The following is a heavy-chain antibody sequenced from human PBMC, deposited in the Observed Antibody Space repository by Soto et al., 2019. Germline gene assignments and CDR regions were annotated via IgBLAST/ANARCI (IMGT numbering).Heavy chain of an antibody. V-gene: IGHV3-9*01. J-gene: IGHJ4*02. CDR2: ISWNSGSI. D-gene: IGHD6-19*01. Sequence: EVQLLESGGGLVQPGRSLRLSCAASGFTFEDDAMHWVRQAPGRGLEWVSGISWNSGSIGYADSVKGRFTISRDNAKFSLYLQMNSRRAEDTALYYCAKVVAAVAGPHYFDYWGQGTLVTVSS. CDR3: AKVVAAVAGPHYFDY. CDR1: GFTFEDDA.